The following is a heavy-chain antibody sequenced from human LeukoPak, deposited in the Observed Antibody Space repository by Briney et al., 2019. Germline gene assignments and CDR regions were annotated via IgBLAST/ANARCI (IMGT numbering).Heavy chain of an antibody. CDR1: GFTFSSYA. D-gene: IGHD3-10*01. Sequence: GGSLRLSCTASGFTFSSYAMHWVRQAPGKGLEWVAVISYDGSNKYYADSVKGRFTISRDNSKNTLYLQMNSPRAEDTAVYYCARDLNPHYYGSGRFDYWGQGTLVTVSP. J-gene: IGHJ4*02. CDR3: ARDLNPHYYGSGRFDY. V-gene: IGHV3-30-3*01. CDR2: ISYDGSNK.